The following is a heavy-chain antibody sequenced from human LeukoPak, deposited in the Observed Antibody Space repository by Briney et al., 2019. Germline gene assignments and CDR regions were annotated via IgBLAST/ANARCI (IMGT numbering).Heavy chain of an antibody. V-gene: IGHV1-69*04. Sequence: SVKVSCKASGGTFSSYAISWVRQAPGQGLEWMGRIIPILGIANYAQKFQGRVTITADKSTSTAYMELTSLRSEDTAVYYCARVGRVAAAGTRFDYWGPGTLVTVSS. CDR3: ARVGRVAAAGTRFDY. CDR2: IIPILGIA. D-gene: IGHD6-13*01. J-gene: IGHJ4*02. CDR1: GGTFSSYA.